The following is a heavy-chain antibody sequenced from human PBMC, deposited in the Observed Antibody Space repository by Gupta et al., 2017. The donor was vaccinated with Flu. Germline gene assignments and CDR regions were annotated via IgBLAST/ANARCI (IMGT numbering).Heavy chain of an antibody. CDR1: YA. Sequence: YAMSWVRQAPGKGLEWVSAISGSGGSTYYADSVKGRFTISRDNSKNTLYLQMNSLRAEDTAGGDTAVYYCAKGNPIWSNDYWGQGTLVTVSS. CDR3: AKGNPIWSNDY. J-gene: IGHJ4*02. D-gene: IGHD1-1*01. V-gene: IGHV3-23*01. CDR2: ISGSGGST.